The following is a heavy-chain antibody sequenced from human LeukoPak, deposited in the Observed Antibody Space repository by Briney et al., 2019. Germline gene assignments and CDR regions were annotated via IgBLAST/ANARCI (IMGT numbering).Heavy chain of an antibody. D-gene: IGHD2-15*01. Sequence: PGGSLRLSCAASGFTFSTYWMHWVRQAPGKGLVWVSRINSDGSSTSYADSVKGRFTISRDNAKNTLYLQTNSLRAEDTAMYYCARGSDCSGGSCYSYWYFDLWGRGTLVTVSS. CDR3: ARGSDCSGGSCYSYWYFDL. V-gene: IGHV3-74*01. J-gene: IGHJ2*01. CDR1: GFTFSTYW. CDR2: INSDGSST.